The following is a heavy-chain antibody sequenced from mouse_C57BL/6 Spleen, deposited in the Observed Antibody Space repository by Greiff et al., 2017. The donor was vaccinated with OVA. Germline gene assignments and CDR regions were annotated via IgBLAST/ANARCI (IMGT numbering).Heavy chain of an antibody. J-gene: IGHJ2*01. CDR1: GYTFTSYT. D-gene: IGHD2-5*01. Sequence: QVQLQQSGAELARPGASVKMSCKASGYTFTSYTMHWVKQRPGQGLEWIGYINPSSGYTKYNQKFKDKATLTADKSSSTAYMQLSSLTSEDSAVYYCAIFYSNDCDYWGQGTTLTVSS. V-gene: IGHV1-4*01. CDR2: INPSSGYT. CDR3: AIFYSNDCDY.